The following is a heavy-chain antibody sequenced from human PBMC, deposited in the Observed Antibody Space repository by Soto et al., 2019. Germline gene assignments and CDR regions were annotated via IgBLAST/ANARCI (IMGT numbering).Heavy chain of an antibody. J-gene: IGHJ6*02. CDR1: GFTFSNAL. V-gene: IGHV3-15*01. CDR3: TATVTAYYYYGMDV. CDR2: IKSKTDGVTT. Sequence: GGSLRLSCAASGFTFSNALMSWVRQSPGKGLEWVGRIKSKTDGVTTDYAAPVKGRFTISRDDSKNTLYLQMNSLKTEDTAVYYCTATVTAYYYYGMDVWGQGTTVTVSS. D-gene: IGHD4-17*01.